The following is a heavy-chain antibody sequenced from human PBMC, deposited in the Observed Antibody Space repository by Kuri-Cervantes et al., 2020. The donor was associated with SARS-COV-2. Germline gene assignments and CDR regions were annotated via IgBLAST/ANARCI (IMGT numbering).Heavy chain of an antibody. Sequence: GGSLRLSCAASGFTFSSYEMNWVRQAPGKGLEWVSYISSSGSTIYYADSVKGRFTISRDNAKNSLYLQMNSLRAEDTAVYYCVRDGDHWNFDYWGQGTRVTVSS. CDR3: VRDGDHWNFDY. J-gene: IGHJ4*02. CDR1: GFTFSSYE. CDR2: ISSSGSTI. V-gene: IGHV3-48*03. D-gene: IGHD1-1*01.